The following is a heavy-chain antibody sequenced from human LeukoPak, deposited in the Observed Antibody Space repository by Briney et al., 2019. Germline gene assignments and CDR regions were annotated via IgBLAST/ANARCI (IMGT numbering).Heavy chain of an antibody. CDR3: ARGHDSSSSLGMFDY. CDR2: INWNGGST. CDR1: GSTFDDYG. Sequence: GGSLRLSCAASGSTFDDYGMSWVRQAPGKGLEWVSGINWNGGSTGYADSVKGRFTISRDNAKNSLYLQMNSLRAEDTALYYCARGHDSSSSLGMFDYWGQGTLVTVSS. D-gene: IGHD6-6*01. V-gene: IGHV3-20*04. J-gene: IGHJ4*02.